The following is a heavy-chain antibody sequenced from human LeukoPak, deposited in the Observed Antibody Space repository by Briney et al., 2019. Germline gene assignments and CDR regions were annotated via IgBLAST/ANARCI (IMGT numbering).Heavy chain of an antibody. J-gene: IGHJ4*02. CDR1: GGSFSGYY. Sequence: SETLSLTCAVYGGSFSGYYWSWIRQPPGKGLEWIGEINYSRSTNYNPSLKSRVTISVDTSKNQFSLKLSSVTAADTAVYYCARYSSSWSPFYFDYWGQGTLVTVSS. CDR3: ARYSSSWSPFYFDY. D-gene: IGHD6-13*01. CDR2: INYSRST. V-gene: IGHV4-34*01.